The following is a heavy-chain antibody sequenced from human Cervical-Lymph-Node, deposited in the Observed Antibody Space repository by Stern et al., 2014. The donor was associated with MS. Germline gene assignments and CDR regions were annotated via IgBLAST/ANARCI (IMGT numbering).Heavy chain of an antibody. V-gene: IGHV1-69*01. CDR3: ATDGEMTTIGLQY. D-gene: IGHD5-24*01. CDR2: SIPLFGTS. Sequence: HVQLVQSGAEVRKPGSSVRVSCKASGGTFSTHAFSWVRQAPGQGLEWLGGSIPLFGTSHYAQNFQGILTIFADESTSTAYMELTSLTSEDTAVYYCATDGEMTTIGLQYWGQGALVTVSS. J-gene: IGHJ4*02. CDR1: GGTFSTHA.